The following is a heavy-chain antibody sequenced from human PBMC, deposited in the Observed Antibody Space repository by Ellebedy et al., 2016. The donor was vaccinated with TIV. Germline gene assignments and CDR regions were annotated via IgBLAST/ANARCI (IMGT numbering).Heavy chain of an antibody. CDR1: GYTFNRYG. Sequence: AASVKVSCKASGYTFNRYGINWVRQAPGQGLEWMGWISCYSGKTEYSQKFQGRVTMTTETSTTTGYRELRSLTSDDTAIYYCARGSGPNWFDPWGQGTLVAVSS. J-gene: IGHJ5*02. V-gene: IGHV1-18*01. CDR3: ARGSGPNWFDP. CDR2: ISCYSGKT. D-gene: IGHD6-19*01.